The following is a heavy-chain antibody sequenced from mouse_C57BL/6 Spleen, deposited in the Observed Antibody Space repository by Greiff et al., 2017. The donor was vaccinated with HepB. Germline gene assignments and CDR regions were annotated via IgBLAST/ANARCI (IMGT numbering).Heavy chain of an antibody. V-gene: IGHV3-6*01. CDR2: ISYDGSN. J-gene: IGHJ3*01. Sequence: EVKLMESGPGLVKPSQSLSLTCSVTGYSITSGYYWNWIRQFPGNKLEWMGYISYDGSNNYNPSLKNRISITRDTSKNQFFLKLNSVTTEDTATYYCAREGGAGGAWFAYWGQGTLVTVSA. CDR3: AREGGAGGAWFAY. CDR1: GYSITSGYY.